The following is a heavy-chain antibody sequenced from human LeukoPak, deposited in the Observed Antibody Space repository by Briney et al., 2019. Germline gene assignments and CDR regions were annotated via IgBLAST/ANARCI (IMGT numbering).Heavy chain of an antibody. D-gene: IGHD3-22*01. V-gene: IGHV1-69*04. J-gene: IGHJ4*02. CDR1: GGTFSSYA. CDR2: IIPILGIA. Sequence: SVKVSCKASGGTFSSYAISWVRQAPGQGLEWMGRIIPILGIANYAQRFQGRVTITADKSTSTAYMELSSLRSEDTAVYYCARVGDYYDSSGYYYVGYFDYWGQGTLVTVSS. CDR3: ARVGDYYDSSGYYYVGYFDY.